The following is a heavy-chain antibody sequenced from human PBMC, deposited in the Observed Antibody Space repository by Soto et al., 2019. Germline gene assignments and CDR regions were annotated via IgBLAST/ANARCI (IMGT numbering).Heavy chain of an antibody. J-gene: IGHJ5*02. CDR1: GYTLTELS. V-gene: IGHV1-24*01. CDR2: FDPEDGET. CDR3: AISSRGGDSDIWGLPGAAFDP. Sequence: ASVKVSCKVSGYTLTELSMHWVRQAPGKGLEWMGGFDPEDGETIYAQKFQGRVTMTEDTSTDTAYMELSSLRSEDTAVYYCAISSRGGDSDIWGLPGAAFDPWGQGTLVTVSS. D-gene: IGHD5-12*01.